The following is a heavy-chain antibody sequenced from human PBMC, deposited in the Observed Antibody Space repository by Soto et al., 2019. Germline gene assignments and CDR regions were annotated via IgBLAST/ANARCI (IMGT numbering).Heavy chain of an antibody. J-gene: IGHJ5*02. V-gene: IGHV1-69*01. CDR2: IIPIFGTA. D-gene: IGHD3-16*02. CDR1: GGTFSSYA. CDR3: PRTYDYVWGSYRSSWFDP. Sequence: QVQLVQSGAEVKKPGSSVKVSCKASGGTFSSYAISWVRQAPGQGLEWMGGIIPIFGTANYAQKFQGRVTITADESTSTAYMELSSLRSEDTAVYYCPRTYDYVWGSYRSSWFDPWGQGTLVTVSS.